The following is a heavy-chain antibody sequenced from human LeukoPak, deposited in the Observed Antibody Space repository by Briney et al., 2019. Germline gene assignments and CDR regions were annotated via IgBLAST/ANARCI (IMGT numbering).Heavy chain of an antibody. Sequence: GGSLRLSCAASGCTFSSYAMHWVRQAPGKGLEWVAVISYDGSNKYYADSVKGRFTIARDNSKNTLYLQMNSLRAEDTAVYYCARDHRSGSYYTGYYYYMDVWGKGTTVTVSS. V-gene: IGHV3-30*01. D-gene: IGHD3-10*01. CDR2: ISYDGSNK. J-gene: IGHJ6*03. CDR1: GCTFSSYA. CDR3: ARDHRSGSYYTGYYYYMDV.